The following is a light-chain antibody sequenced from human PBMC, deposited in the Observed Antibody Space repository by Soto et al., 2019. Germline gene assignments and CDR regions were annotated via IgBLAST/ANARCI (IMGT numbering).Light chain of an antibody. CDR2: DVS. Sequence: QSALAQPASVSGSPGQSITISCAGSSSDVGGYEYVSWYQQHPGRAPKLIIYDVSNRPSGVSNRFSGAKSGNTASLTISGLQADDEADYYCYSYSTSGIHYVFGDGNKVTV. CDR1: SSDVGGYEY. J-gene: IGLJ1*01. CDR3: YSYSTSGIHYV. V-gene: IGLV2-14*03.